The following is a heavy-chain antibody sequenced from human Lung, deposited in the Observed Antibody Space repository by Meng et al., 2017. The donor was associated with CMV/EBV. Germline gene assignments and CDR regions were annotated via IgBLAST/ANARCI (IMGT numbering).Heavy chain of an antibody. CDR2: ISYDGSTQ. Sequence: GGSLRLXCAASGFTFSTYGIHWVRQAPGKGLEWVALISYDGSTQYYADSVKGRFTISRDNSKNTLYLQMDSLRAEDTGVYFCARDPNYDTPLHRADVSGQGXTVTVSS. D-gene: IGHD3-9*01. J-gene: IGHJ6*02. CDR3: ARDPNYDTPLHRADV. V-gene: IGHV3-30*04. CDR1: GFTFSTYG.